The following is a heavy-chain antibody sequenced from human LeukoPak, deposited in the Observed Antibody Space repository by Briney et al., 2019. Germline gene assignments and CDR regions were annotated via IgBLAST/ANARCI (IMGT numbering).Heavy chain of an antibody. CDR1: GFTFNNYW. Sequence: GGSLRLSCTASGFTFNNYWMSWVRQAPGKGLQWVANIKQDGSQKSYVDSVKGRFTISRDNTKNLLYLQMNSLRAEDTAVYYCARGDFSDYGDYVDAFDVWGQGTMVTVSS. J-gene: IGHJ3*01. V-gene: IGHV3-7*01. CDR3: ARGDFSDYGDYVDAFDV. D-gene: IGHD4-17*01. CDR2: IKQDGSQK.